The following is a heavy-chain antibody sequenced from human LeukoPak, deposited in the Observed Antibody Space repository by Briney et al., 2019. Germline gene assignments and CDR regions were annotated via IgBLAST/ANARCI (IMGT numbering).Heavy chain of an antibody. D-gene: IGHD3-10*01. CDR1: GGSFSGYY. CDR3: ARRLAGSYSDY. J-gene: IGHJ4*02. Sequence: KPSETLSLTCAVYGGSFSGYYWSWIRPPPGKGLEWIGEINHSGSTNYNPSLKSRVTISVDTSKNQFSLKLSSVTAADTAVYYCARRLAGSYSDYWGQGTLVTVSS. CDR2: INHSGST. V-gene: IGHV4-34*01.